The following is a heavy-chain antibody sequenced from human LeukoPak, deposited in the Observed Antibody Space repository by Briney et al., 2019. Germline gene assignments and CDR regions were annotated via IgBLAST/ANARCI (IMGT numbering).Heavy chain of an antibody. CDR3: ARGCGIQLWFGACPYGIDV. J-gene: IGHJ6*02. Sequence: ASVKVSCKASGYTFTSYYMHWVRQAPGQGLEWMGIINPSGGSTSYAQKFQGRVTMTRDTSTSTVYMELSSLRSEDTAVYYCARGCGIQLWFGACPYGIDVWGQGTTVTVSS. D-gene: IGHD5-18*01. CDR2: INPSGGST. CDR1: GYTFTSYY. V-gene: IGHV1-46*01.